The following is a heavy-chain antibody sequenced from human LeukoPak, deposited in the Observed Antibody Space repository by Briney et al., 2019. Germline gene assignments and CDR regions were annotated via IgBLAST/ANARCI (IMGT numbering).Heavy chain of an antibody. CDR3: ASPKYSSGWTPKLLDY. D-gene: IGHD6-19*01. CDR2: ISYDGSNK. V-gene: IGHV3-30*04. CDR1: GFTFSSYA. Sequence: GGSLRLSCAASGFTFSSYAMHWVRQAPGKGLEWVAVISYDGSNKYYADSVKGRFTISRDNSKNTLYLQMNSLRAEDTAVYYCASPKYSSGWTPKLLDYWGQGTLVTVSS. J-gene: IGHJ4*02.